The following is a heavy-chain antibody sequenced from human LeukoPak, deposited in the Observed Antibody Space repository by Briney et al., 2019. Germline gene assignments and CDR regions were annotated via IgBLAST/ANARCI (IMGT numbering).Heavy chain of an antibody. CDR2: IYYSGST. J-gene: IGHJ2*01. CDR1: GGSISSYY. Sequence: SETLSLTCTVSGGSISSYYWSWIRQHPGKGLEWIGYIYYSGSTNYNPSLKSRVTISIDTSKNQFSLKLSSVTAADTAVYYCARVGGEHYYDSSGYYLPNWYFDLWGRGTLVTVSS. V-gene: IGHV4-59*01. D-gene: IGHD3-22*01. CDR3: ARVGGEHYYDSSGYYLPNWYFDL.